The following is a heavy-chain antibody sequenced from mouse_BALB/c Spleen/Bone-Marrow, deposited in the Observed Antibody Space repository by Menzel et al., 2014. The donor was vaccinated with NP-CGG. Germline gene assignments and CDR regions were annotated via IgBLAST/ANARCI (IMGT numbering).Heavy chain of an antibody. CDR2: ILPGSGST. D-gene: IGHD4-1*01. V-gene: IGHV1-9*01. J-gene: IGHJ1*01. CDR1: GYTFSSYW. Sequence: VQLQQSGAELMKPGASVKISCKATGYTFSSYWIEWVKQRPGHGLEWIGEILPGSGSTNYNEKFKGKATFTADTSSNTAYMQLSSLTSEDSAVYYCARTGTDWYFDVWGAGTTVPVSS. CDR3: ARTGTDWYFDV.